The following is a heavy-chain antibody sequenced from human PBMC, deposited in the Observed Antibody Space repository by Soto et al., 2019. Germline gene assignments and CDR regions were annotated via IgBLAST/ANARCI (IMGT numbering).Heavy chain of an antibody. J-gene: IGHJ3*02. V-gene: IGHV3-49*03. D-gene: IGHD5-12*01. Sequence: EVQLVESGGGLVQPGRSLRLSCTASGLSFDVYAMTWFRQAPGKGLEWVGFIRSKAYGGTTEYAASVKGRFTISRDDSKTIAYLQMNSLKTEDTAVYYCTRDLTNSGYASGAFDIWGQGTVVTVSS. CDR3: TRDLTNSGYASGAFDI. CDR1: GLSFDVYA. CDR2: IRSKAYGGTT.